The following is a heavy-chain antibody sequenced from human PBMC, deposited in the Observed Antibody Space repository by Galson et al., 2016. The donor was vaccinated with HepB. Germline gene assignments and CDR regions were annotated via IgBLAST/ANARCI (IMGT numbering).Heavy chain of an antibody. CDR3: SSEDF. CDR1: GGSISSSNW. V-gene: IGHV4-4*02. Sequence: SETLSLTCAVSGGSISSSNWWTWVRQPPGKGLEWIGEIYPSGSTNYNPSLKSRVTISVDKSKNQFPLNLTSVTAADTAVYYCSSEDFWGQGTLVTVSS. J-gene: IGHJ4*02. CDR2: IYPSGST.